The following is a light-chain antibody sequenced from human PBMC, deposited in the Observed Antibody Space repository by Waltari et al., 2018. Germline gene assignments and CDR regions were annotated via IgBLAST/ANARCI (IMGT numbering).Light chain of an antibody. CDR3: QQRSNWPPAVT. J-gene: IGKJ4*01. Sequence: EIVLTQSPATLTLSPGERATLSCRASQSISSYFAWYPQKPGQAPRLLIYDASTRATGTPARFSGSGSGTEFTLTISSLAPEDFAVYYCQQRSNWPPAVTFGGGTKVEIK. CDR1: QSISSY. V-gene: IGKV3-11*01. CDR2: DAS.